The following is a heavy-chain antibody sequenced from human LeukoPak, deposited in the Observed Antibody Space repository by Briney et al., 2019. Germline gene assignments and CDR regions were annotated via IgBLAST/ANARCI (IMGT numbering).Heavy chain of an antibody. D-gene: IGHD1-26*01. CDR2: ISYDGSNK. V-gene: IGHV3-30*04. J-gene: IGHJ4*02. CDR1: GFTFSSYA. CDR3: ARVGGSYAQPNDY. Sequence: GGSLRLSCAASGFTFSSYAMHWVRQAPGKGLEWVAVISYDGSNKYYADSVKGRFTISRDNSKNTLYLQMNSLRAEDTAVYYCARVGGSYAQPNDYWGQGTLVTVSS.